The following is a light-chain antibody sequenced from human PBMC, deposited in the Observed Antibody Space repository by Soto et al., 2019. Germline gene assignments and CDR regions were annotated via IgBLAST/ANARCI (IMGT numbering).Light chain of an antibody. J-gene: IGLJ1*01. Sequence: QSVLTQAPSASETPGQRVTISCSGGSSNVGRNTVNWYQQLPGTAPKLLIYRNNRRPSGVPDRFSGSKSGTSASLAISGLQSEDDADYSCAAWDDSLSDYVFGTGTKLTVL. CDR2: RNN. V-gene: IGLV1-44*01. CDR3: AAWDDSLSDYV. CDR1: SSNVGRNT.